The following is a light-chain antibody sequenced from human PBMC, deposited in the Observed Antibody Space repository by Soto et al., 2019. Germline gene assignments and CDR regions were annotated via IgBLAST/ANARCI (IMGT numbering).Light chain of an antibody. CDR3: QQYYTTPIT. V-gene: IGKV4-1*01. CDR2: WAS. CDR1: QSLLYSSNNKNY. Sequence: DIVMTQSPDSLAVSLGARATINCKSSQSLLYSSNNKNYLAWYQQKPGQAPKLLIYWASTRESGVPDRFSGSGSGTDFTLTIISLQAEDGAVYYCQQYYTTPITFGQGTRLEIK. J-gene: IGKJ5*01.